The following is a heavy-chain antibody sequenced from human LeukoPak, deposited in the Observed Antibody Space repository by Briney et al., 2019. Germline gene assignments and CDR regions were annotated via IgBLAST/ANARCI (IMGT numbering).Heavy chain of an antibody. D-gene: IGHD1-26*01. J-gene: IGHJ5*02. Sequence: SQTLSLTCTVSGGSIDSAAYSWSWIRQPPGKGLEWIGSIHYSARTYYNPSLKSRLTISPDTSKNQFSLKLTSVTAADTAVYYCTREVRSAWASFDPWGQGTLVIVSS. CDR3: TREVRSAWASFDP. CDR1: GGSIDSAAYS. V-gene: IGHV4-30-2*03. CDR2: IHYSART.